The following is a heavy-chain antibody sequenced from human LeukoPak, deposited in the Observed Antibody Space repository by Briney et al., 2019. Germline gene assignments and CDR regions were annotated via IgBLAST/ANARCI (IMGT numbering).Heavy chain of an antibody. D-gene: IGHD3-3*01. Sequence: GASVKVSCKASGYTFTGYYMHWVRQAPGQGLEWMGRINPNSGGTNYAQKFQSRVTMTRDTSISTAYMELSRLRSDDTAVYYCARGPRRFLEWFGDYWGQGTLVTVSS. V-gene: IGHV1-2*06. CDR3: ARGPRRFLEWFGDY. J-gene: IGHJ4*02. CDR2: INPNSGGT. CDR1: GYTFTGYY.